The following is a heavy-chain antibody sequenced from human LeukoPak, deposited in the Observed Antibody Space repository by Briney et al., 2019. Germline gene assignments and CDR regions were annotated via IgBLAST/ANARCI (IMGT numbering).Heavy chain of an antibody. CDR3: AGANPATTVTTFDY. Sequence: GGSLRLSCAASGFTFSSYSMNWVRQAPGKGLEWVSSISSSSSYIYYADSVKGRFTISRDNAKNSLYLQMNSLRAEDTAVYYCAGANPATTVTTFDYWGQGTLVTVSS. D-gene: IGHD4-11*01. CDR2: ISSSSSYI. J-gene: IGHJ4*02. CDR1: GFTFSSYS. V-gene: IGHV3-21*01.